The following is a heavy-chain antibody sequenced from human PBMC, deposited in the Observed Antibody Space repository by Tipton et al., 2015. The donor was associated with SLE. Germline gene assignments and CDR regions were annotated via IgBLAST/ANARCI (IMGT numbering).Heavy chain of an antibody. CDR1: GGSFSGYY. V-gene: IGHV4-34*01. Sequence: TLSLTCAVYGGSFSGYYWSWIRQPPGKGLEWIGEINHSGSTNYNPSLKSRVTISVDTSKNQFSLKLSSVTAADTAVYYCARVVCGGDCPWGQGTLVTVSS. CDR3: ARVVCGGDCP. CDR2: INHSGST. J-gene: IGHJ5*02. D-gene: IGHD2-21*01.